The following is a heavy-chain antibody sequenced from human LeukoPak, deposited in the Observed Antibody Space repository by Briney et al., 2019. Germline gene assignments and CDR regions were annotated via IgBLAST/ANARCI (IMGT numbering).Heavy chain of an antibody. Sequence: ASVKVSCKASAYTFNGYLIHWVRQAPGQGLEWMGLIDPNGGSTGYAQSFQGRVTVTRDTSTSTVYMALSSLRSEDTAVYYCARDLGLRGVTNWFDPWGQGTLVTVSS. CDR2: IDPNGGST. D-gene: IGHD3-10*01. V-gene: IGHV1-46*02. CDR3: ARDLGLRGVTNWFDP. CDR1: AYTFNGYL. J-gene: IGHJ5*02.